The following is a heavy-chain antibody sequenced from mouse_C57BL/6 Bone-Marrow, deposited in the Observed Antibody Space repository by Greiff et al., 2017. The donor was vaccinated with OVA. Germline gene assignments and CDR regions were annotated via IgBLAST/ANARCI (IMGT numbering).Heavy chain of an antibody. CDR3: AREDCDVGYFDY. V-gene: IGHV1-4*01. CDR2: INPSSGYT. J-gene: IGHJ2*01. CDR1: GYTFTSYT. Sequence: QVQLQQSGAELARPGASVKMSCKASGYTFTSYTMHWVKQRPGQGLEWIGYINPSSGYTKYNQKFKDKATLTADKSSSTAYMQLSSLTSEDSAVYYCAREDCDVGYFDYWGQGTTLTVSS.